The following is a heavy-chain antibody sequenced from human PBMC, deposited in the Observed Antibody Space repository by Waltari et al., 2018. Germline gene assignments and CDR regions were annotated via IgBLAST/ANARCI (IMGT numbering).Heavy chain of an antibody. J-gene: IGHJ4*02. CDR2: IYYSGST. V-gene: IGHV4-39*01. D-gene: IGHD3-9*01. Sequence: QLQLQESGPGLVKPSETLSLTCTVSGGSISSSSYYWGWIRQPPGKGLEWIGSIYYSGSTYYNPALKSRFTISVDTSNNQFSLKLSSVTAADTAVYYCARGDYDILTGYWGQGTLVTVSS. CDR1: GGSISSSSYY. CDR3: ARGDYDILTGY.